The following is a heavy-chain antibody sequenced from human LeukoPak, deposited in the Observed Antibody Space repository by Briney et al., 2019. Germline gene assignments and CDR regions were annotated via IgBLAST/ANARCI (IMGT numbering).Heavy chain of an antibody. D-gene: IGHD2-15*01. CDR3: ARDDLESGGTCYCDY. J-gene: IGHJ4*02. CDR1: GFTFSSYS. Sequence: GGSLRLSCAASGFTFSSYSMNWVRQAPGKGLEWVSSISSSSSYIYYADSVKGRFTISRDNAKNSLYLQMNSLRAEDTAVYYCARDDLESGGTCYCDYWGRGTLVTVSS. CDR2: ISSSSSYI. V-gene: IGHV3-21*01.